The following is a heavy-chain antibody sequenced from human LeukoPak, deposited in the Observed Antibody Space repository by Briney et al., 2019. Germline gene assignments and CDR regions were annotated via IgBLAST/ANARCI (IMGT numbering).Heavy chain of an antibody. CDR2: IKQDGSEK. V-gene: IGHV3-7*03. D-gene: IGHD2-8*02. J-gene: IGHJ4*02. CDR1: GFTLSTYW. Sequence: PGGSLRLSCAASGFTLSTYWMSWVRQAPGKGLEWVANIKQDGSEKKYLDSVKGRFTISRDNAKNSLYLQMNSLRAEDTALYYCARDLWAIRVLDGFDLWGQGTLVTVSS. CDR3: ARDLWAIRVLDGFDL.